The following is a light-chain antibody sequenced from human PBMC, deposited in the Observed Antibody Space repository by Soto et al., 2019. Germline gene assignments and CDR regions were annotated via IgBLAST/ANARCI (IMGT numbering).Light chain of an antibody. CDR1: QSVSSSY. CDR3: QQYGSSPRVFT. CDR2: GAS. Sequence: EIVLTQSPGTLSLSPGERATLSCRASQSVSSSYLAWYQQKPGQAPRLLIYGASSRATGIPDRFSGSGSGTDFTLTISRLEPEDVAVYYCQQYGSSPRVFTFGPGTKVDIK. V-gene: IGKV3-20*01. J-gene: IGKJ3*01.